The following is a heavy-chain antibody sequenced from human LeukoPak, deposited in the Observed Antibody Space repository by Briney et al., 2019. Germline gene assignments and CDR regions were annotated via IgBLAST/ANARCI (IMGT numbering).Heavy chain of an antibody. CDR2: ISGSSSTI. Sequence: GGSLRLSCAASGFSFSDYYMSWIRQAPGKGLEWVSFISGSSSTIYYADSVKGRFTISRDNSKNTLYLQMNSLRAEDTAVYYCAKDRHYDFWSGSVFDYWGQGTLVTVSS. J-gene: IGHJ4*02. CDR1: GFSFSDYY. CDR3: AKDRHYDFWSGSVFDY. V-gene: IGHV3-11*01. D-gene: IGHD3-3*01.